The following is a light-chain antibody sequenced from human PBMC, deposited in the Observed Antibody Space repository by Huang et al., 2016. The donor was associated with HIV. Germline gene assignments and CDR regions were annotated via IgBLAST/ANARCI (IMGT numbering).Light chain of an antibody. V-gene: IGKV3-20*01. J-gene: IGKJ2*01. CDR2: GAS. Sequence: EIVLTQSPVTLSLSPGEGASLSCRASPGGHNSYLAWYQQKPGQAPRLLIFGASNRATGVPHRFRGSGSGTEFTLTISGLDPEDFAVYYCQQYGTLPYTFGQGTKLEI. CDR1: PGGHNSY. CDR3: QQYGTLPYT.